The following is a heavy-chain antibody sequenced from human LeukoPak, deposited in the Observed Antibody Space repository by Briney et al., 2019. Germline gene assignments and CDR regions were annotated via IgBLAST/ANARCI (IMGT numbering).Heavy chain of an antibody. Sequence: GESLKISCKGSGYSFTSYWIGWVRQMPGKGLEWMGTIYPGDSDTRYSPSFQGQVTISADKSISTAYLQWSSLKASDTAVYYCARQRWLQLRAAFDIWGQGTMVTVSS. CDR2: IYPGDSDT. J-gene: IGHJ3*02. CDR1: GYSFTSYW. D-gene: IGHD5-24*01. V-gene: IGHV5-51*01. CDR3: ARQRWLQLRAAFDI.